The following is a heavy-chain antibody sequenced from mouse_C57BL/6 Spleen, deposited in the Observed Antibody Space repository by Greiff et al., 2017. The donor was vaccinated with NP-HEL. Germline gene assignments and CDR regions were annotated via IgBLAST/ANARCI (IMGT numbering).Heavy chain of an antibody. D-gene: IGHD1-1*01. J-gene: IGHJ1*03. Sequence: EVQVVESGGGLVQPGGSLSLSCAASGFTFTDYYMSWVRQPPGKALEWLGFIRNKANGYTTEYSASVKGRFTISRDKSQSILYLQMNALRAEDSATYYCAILYYYGSSSFSYWYFDVWGTGTTVTVSS. CDR2: IRNKANGYTT. CDR3: AILYYYGSSSFSYWYFDV. CDR1: GFTFTDYY. V-gene: IGHV7-3*01.